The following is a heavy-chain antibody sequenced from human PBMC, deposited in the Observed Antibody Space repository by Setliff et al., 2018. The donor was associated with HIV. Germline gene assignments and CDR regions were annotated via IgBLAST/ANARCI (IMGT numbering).Heavy chain of an antibody. Sequence: SETLSLTCSVASGSISGHYWSWIRQSPGKGLEWIAYISYTGTTNYNPSFKSRVTISLDTSKTQFSLKLSSVTAADTAVYYCARDRNYNDSSVFDYWGQGTLVTVS. CDR3: ARDRNYNDSSVFDY. J-gene: IGHJ4*02. CDR2: ISYTGTT. CDR1: SGSISGHY. D-gene: IGHD3-22*01. V-gene: IGHV4-59*11.